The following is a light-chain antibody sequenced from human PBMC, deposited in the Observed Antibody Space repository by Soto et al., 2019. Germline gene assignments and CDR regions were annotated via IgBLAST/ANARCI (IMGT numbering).Light chain of an antibody. J-gene: IGLJ1*01. Sequence: QSALTQPASVSGSPGQSITFSCTGTSSDVGSSNLVSWYQQHPGKAPKLLIYEVSKRPSGVSNRFSGPKSGNTASLTISGLQAEDEAEYYCCSYAGSSTHVFGTGTKLTVL. CDR2: EVS. CDR1: SSDVGSSNL. CDR3: CSYAGSSTHV. V-gene: IGLV2-23*02.